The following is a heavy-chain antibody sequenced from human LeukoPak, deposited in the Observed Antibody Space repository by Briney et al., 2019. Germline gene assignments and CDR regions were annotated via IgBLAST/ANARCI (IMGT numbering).Heavy chain of an antibody. CDR2: INSDGSST. D-gene: IGHD3-9*01. J-gene: IGHJ5*02. CDR1: GFTFSSYW. Sequence: PGGSLRLSCAASGFTFSSYWMSWVRQAPGKGLVWVSRINSDGSSTSYADSVKGRFTISRDNAKNTLYLQMNSLRAEDTAVYYCARDGHDILTGYYPSNWFDPWGQGTLVTVSS. CDR3: ARDGHDILTGYYPSNWFDP. V-gene: IGHV3-74*01.